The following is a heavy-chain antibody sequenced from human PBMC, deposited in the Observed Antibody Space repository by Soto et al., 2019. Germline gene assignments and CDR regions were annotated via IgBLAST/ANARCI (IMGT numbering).Heavy chain of an antibody. CDR3: AKNPGYYYDSTGYHFDY. CDR2: ISYGGGTT. CDR1: GFTFISYA. J-gene: IGHJ4*02. V-gene: IGHV3-23*01. D-gene: IGHD3-22*01. Sequence: GGSLILSCAASGFTFISYAMHWVRQAPGKGLEWVSAISYGGGTTYYADSVKGRFTISRDNSKNTLYLQMNSLRAEDTAVYYCAKNPGYYYDSTGYHFDYWGQGTLVTVSS.